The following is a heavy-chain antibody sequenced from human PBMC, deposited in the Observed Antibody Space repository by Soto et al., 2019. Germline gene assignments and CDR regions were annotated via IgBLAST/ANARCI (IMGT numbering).Heavy chain of an antibody. CDR1: GFTFGNYA. V-gene: IGHV3-30*18. D-gene: IGHD3-9*01. Sequence: QVQLVQSGGGVVQPGKSLRLSCVGSGFTFGNYAVYWVRQTPGKGLEWVAFISYDGSKRYHADSVKGQFTISRDNPTKTVYLQMDSLRPEDTAVYYCAKGGGAPGYPIDYWGQGTLVTVSS. J-gene: IGHJ4*02. CDR3: AKGGGAPGYPIDY. CDR2: ISYDGSKR.